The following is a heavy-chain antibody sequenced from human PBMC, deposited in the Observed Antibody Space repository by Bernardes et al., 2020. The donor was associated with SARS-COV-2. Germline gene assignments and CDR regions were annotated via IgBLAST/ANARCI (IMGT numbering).Heavy chain of an antibody. CDR2: INSDGSST. CDR1: GFTFSSYW. CDR3: ARDSGPYYYDSSGYWTHFDY. Sequence: GGSLRLSCAASGFTFSSYWMHWVRQAPGQGLVWVSRINSDGSSTSYADSVKGRFTISRDNAKNTLYLQMNSLRAEDTAVYYCARDSGPYYYDSSGYWTHFDYWGQGTLVTVSS. D-gene: IGHD3-22*01. J-gene: IGHJ4*02. V-gene: IGHV3-74*01.